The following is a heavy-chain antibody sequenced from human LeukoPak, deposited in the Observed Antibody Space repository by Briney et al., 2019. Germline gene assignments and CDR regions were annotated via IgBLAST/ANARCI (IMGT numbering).Heavy chain of an antibody. Sequence: ASVKVSCKASGYTFTGYYMHWVRQAPGQGLEWMGWINPNSGGTNYAQKLQGRVTMTTDTSTSTAYMELRSLRSDDTAVYYCARDLRADDYGDYVFDYWGQGTLVTVSS. CDR1: GYTFTGYY. D-gene: IGHD4-17*01. CDR2: INPNSGGT. V-gene: IGHV1-2*02. J-gene: IGHJ4*02. CDR3: ARDLRADDYGDYVFDY.